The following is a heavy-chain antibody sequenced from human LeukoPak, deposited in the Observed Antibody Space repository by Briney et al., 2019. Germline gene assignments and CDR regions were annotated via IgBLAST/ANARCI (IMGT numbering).Heavy chain of an antibody. V-gene: IGHV4-34*01. CDR2: IYHSGST. D-gene: IGHD2-8*01. CDR1: GGSFSGYY. CDR3: ARNPMVYAGWWFDP. J-gene: IGHJ5*02. Sequence: SETLSLTCAVYGGSFSGYYWSWIRQPPGKGLEWIGYIYHSGSTYYNPSLKSRVTISVDRSKNQFSLKLSSVTAADTAVYYCARNPMVYAGWWFDPWGQGTLVTVSS.